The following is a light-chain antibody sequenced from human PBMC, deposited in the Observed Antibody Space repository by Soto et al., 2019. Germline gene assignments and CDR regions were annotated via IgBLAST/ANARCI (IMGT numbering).Light chain of an antibody. CDR2: GVS. Sequence: EIVLTQSPGTLSLSPGERSALSCSASQSVSSSYFAWYQQKRGQAPRLLIYGVSSRATGIPDRLSGSGSGTDFTLTISRLEPEDFAVYYCQQYGSSPLTFGGGTKVDI. J-gene: IGKJ4*01. CDR1: QSVSSSY. V-gene: IGKV3-20*01. CDR3: QQYGSSPLT.